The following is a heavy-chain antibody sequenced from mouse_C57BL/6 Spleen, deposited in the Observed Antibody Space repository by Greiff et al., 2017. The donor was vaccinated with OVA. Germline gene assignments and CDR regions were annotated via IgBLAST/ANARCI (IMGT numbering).Heavy chain of an antibody. Sequence: EVKLVESGGGLVKPGGSLKLSCAASGFTFSSYAMSWVRQTPEKRLEWVATISDGGSYTYYPDNVKGRFTISRDNAKNNLYLQMSHLKSEDTAMYYCARDLYSSSFDYWGQGTTLTVSS. V-gene: IGHV5-4*01. CDR2: ISDGGSYT. CDR3: ARDLYSSSFDY. CDR1: GFTFSSYA. J-gene: IGHJ2*01. D-gene: IGHD1-1*01.